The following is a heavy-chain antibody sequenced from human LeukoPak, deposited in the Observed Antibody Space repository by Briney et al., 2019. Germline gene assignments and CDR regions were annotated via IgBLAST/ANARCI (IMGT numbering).Heavy chain of an antibody. Sequence: PGGSLRLSCAASGFTFGSFDMHWVRQPTGQGLEWVSTIGTASDTCYPGSVEGRFTLSRDNAKNSLYLQMNSLTAGDTAVYYCARGPPRGKYYYMDVWGKGTTVTVSS. CDR1: GFTFGSFD. D-gene: IGHD1-1*01. J-gene: IGHJ6*03. CDR2: IGTASDT. CDR3: ARGPPRGKYYYMDV. V-gene: IGHV3-13*01.